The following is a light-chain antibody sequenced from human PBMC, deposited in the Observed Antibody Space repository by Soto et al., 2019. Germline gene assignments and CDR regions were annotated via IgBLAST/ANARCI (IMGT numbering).Light chain of an antibody. J-gene: IGKJ1*01. Sequence: EIVLTQSPGTLSLSPGERATLSCMASQTVRNNYLAWYQQKPGQAPRLLIYGASTRATGIPARFSGSGSGTEFTLTISSLQSEDFAVYYCQQYNNWPPETFGQGTKVDIK. CDR1: QTVRNN. V-gene: IGKV3-15*01. CDR2: GAS. CDR3: QQYNNWPPET.